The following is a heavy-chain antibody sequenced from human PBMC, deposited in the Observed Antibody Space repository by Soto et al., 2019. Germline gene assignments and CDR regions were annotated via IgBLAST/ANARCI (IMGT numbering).Heavy chain of an antibody. D-gene: IGHD2-2*01. CDR3: ATTDAPFGPR. J-gene: IGHJ4*02. V-gene: IGHV1-69*13. Sequence: ASVKVSCKPSGVSFSSYAINWVRQAPGQGLEWVGAIIPVSGPTNVARTFQDRVTITADELTSTVFMDLSSLRSEDTAIYFCATTDAPFGPRRGQETLVTVSS. CDR2: IIPVSGPT. CDR1: GVSFSSYA.